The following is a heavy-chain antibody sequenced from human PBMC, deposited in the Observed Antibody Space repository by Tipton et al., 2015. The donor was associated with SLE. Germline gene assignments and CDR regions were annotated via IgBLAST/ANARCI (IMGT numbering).Heavy chain of an antibody. V-gene: IGHV4-4*07. Sequence: LRLSCTVSGGPISGYYWSWIRQPAGKGLEWIGRINSSGSTNYNSSLKSRVTMSVDTSKRQFSLNLSSVTAADTAVYYCARGRTSLLWGQGTLVTVSS. CDR1: GGPISGYY. D-gene: IGHD1-26*01. J-gene: IGHJ4*02. CDR3: ARGRTSLL. CDR2: INSSGST.